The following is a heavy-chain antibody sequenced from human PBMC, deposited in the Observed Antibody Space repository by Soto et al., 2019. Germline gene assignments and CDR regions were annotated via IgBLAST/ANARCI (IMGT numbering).Heavy chain of an antibody. J-gene: IGHJ5*02. CDR3: ARDPRPRYFDWLLGHNWFDP. CDR1: GGTFSSYA. Sequence: SVKVSCKASGGTFSSYAISWVRQAPGQGLEWMGGIIPIFGTANYAQKFQGRVTITADKSTSTAYMELSSLRSENTAVYYCARDPRPRYFDWLLGHNWFDPWGQGTLVTVSS. D-gene: IGHD3-9*01. V-gene: IGHV1-69*06. CDR2: IIPIFGTA.